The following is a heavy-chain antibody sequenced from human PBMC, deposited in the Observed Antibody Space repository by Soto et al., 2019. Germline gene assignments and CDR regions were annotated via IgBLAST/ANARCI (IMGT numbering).Heavy chain of an antibody. Sequence: SETLSLTCTVSGGSISSSSYYWGWIRQPPGEGLEWIGSIYYSGSTYYNPSLKSRVTISVDTSKNQFSLKLSSVTAADTAVYYCARHLSEGRDGYNYLGYWGQGTLVTVSS. D-gene: IGHD5-12*01. CDR3: ARHLSEGRDGYNYLGY. V-gene: IGHV4-39*01. CDR1: GGSISSSSYY. J-gene: IGHJ4*02. CDR2: IYYSGST.